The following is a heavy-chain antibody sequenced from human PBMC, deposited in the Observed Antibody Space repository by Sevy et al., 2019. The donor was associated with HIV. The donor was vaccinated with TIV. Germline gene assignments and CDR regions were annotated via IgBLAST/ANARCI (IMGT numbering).Heavy chain of an antibody. Sequence: SETLSLTCTVSGGSVSSGSYYWSWIRQPPGKGLEWIGYIYYSGSTNYNPSLKSRVTISVDTSKNQFSLKLSSVTAADTAVYYCARVNRDIVGVPAANNWFDPWGQGTLVTVSS. CDR1: GGSVSSGSYY. V-gene: IGHV4-61*01. D-gene: IGHD2-2*01. CDR2: IYYSGST. J-gene: IGHJ5*02. CDR3: ARVNRDIVGVPAANNWFDP.